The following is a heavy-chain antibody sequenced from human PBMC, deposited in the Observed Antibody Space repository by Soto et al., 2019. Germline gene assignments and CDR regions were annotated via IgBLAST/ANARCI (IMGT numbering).Heavy chain of an antibody. CDR3: ARVGGRGPYYFDY. CDR2: INHSGST. V-gene: IGHV4-34*01. D-gene: IGHD1-26*01. CDR1: GGSFSGYY. Sequence: QVQLQQWGAGLLKPSETLSLTCAVYGGSFSGYYWSWIRQPPGKGLEWIGEINHSGSTNYNPSLKSRVTISVEPSKNQFSLKLSSVTAADTAVYYCARVGGRGPYYFDYWGQGTLVTVSS. J-gene: IGHJ4*02.